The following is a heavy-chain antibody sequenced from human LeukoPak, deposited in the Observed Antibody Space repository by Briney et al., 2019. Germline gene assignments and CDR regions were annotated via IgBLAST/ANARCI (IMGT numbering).Heavy chain of an antibody. CDR2: ISSSGSTI. CDR3: ARGGFGVALGRWFDP. D-gene: IGHD3-3*01. J-gene: IGHJ5*02. CDR1: GFTFSSYE. V-gene: IGHV3-48*03. Sequence: GGSLRLSCAASGFTFSSYEMNWVRQAPGKGLEWVSYISSSGSTIYYADSVKGRFTISRDNAKNSLYLQMNSLRAEDTAVYYCARGGFGVALGRWFDPWGQGTLVTVSS.